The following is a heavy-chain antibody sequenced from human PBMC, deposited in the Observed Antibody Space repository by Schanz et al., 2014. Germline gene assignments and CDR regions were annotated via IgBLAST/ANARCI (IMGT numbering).Heavy chain of an antibody. V-gene: IGHV1-18*01. Sequence: IQLVQSGPEVKKPGATVKVSCKASGYTFTSYGISWVRQAPGQGLEWMGWISAYNGNTKYPQKVQGRVTMTADTSTNTAYMELRSLRSDDTAVYYCAKAEYDILTDSYSRLDPWGQGTLVTVSS. D-gene: IGHD3-9*01. CDR3: AKAEYDILTDSYSRLDP. J-gene: IGHJ5*02. CDR2: ISAYNGNT. CDR1: GYTFTSYG.